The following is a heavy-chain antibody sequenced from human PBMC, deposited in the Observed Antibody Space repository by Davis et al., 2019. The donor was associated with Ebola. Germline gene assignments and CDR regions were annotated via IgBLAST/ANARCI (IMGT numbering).Heavy chain of an antibody. D-gene: IGHD3-3*01. CDR1: GGSISSSSYY. CDR2: INHSGST. CDR3: ARGNDFWSGLWFDP. J-gene: IGHJ5*02. V-gene: IGHV4-39*07. Sequence: MPSETLSLTCTLSGGSISSSSYYWSWIRQPPGKGLEWIGEINHSGSTNYNPSLKSRVTISVDTSKNQFSLKLSSVTAADTAVYYCARGNDFWSGLWFDPWGQGTLVTVSS.